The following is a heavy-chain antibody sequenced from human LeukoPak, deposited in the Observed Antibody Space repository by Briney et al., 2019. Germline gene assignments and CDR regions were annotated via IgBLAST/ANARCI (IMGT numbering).Heavy chain of an antibody. J-gene: IGHJ6*02. CDR1: GGSFSGYY. D-gene: IGHD3-10*01. CDR3: ARENYYGLGSYYPYYYYGMDV. CDR2: INHSGST. Sequence: SETLSLTCAVYGGSFSGYYWSWIRQPPGKGLEWIGEINHSGSTNYNPSLKSRVTISVDTSKNQFSLKLSSVTAADTAVYYCARENYYGLGSYYPYYYYGMDVWGQGTTVTVSS. V-gene: IGHV4-34*01.